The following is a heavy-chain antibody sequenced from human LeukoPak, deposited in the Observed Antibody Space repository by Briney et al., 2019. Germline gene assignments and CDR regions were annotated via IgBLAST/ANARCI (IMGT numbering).Heavy chain of an antibody. CDR3: ARAYYECFDY. D-gene: IGHD3-22*01. Sequence: SETLSLTCAVSGGSISSGGYPWSWIRQPPGKGLEWIGYIYHSGSTYYNPSLKSRVTISVDRSKNQFSLKLSSVTAADTAVYYCARAYYECFDYWGQGTPVTVSS. V-gene: IGHV4-30-2*01. CDR1: GGSISSGGYP. CDR2: IYHSGST. J-gene: IGHJ4*02.